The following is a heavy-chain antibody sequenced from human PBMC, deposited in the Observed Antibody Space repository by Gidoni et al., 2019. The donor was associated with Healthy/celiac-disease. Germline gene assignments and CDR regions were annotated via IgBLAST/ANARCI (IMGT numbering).Heavy chain of an antibody. CDR2: ISPIFGTA. CDR3: SRMVGYCSGGSCYSNYYYYGMDV. V-gene: IGHV1-69*01. CDR1: GGTFSSYA. Sequence: QVQLVQSGAEVKKTGSSVKVSCKASGGTFSSYAISWVRQAPGQGLEWMGGISPIFGTANYAQKCQGRVTITADESTSTAYMELSSLRSEDTAVYYCSRMVGYCSGGSCYSNYYYYGMDVWGQGTTVTVSS. D-gene: IGHD2-15*01. J-gene: IGHJ6*02.